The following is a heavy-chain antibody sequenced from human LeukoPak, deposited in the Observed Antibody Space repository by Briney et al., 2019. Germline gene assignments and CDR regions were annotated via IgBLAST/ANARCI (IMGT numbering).Heavy chain of an antibody. V-gene: IGHV3-72*01. D-gene: IGHD1-26*01. CDR3: ASIRGTFGY. J-gene: IGHJ4*02. CDR2: TRNKANSYIT. Sequence: GGSLRLSCAASGLTFSDHFLDWVRQAPGKGLEWAGRTRNKANSYITEYAASVKGRFIISRDDSKNSLYLQMSSLKTDDTAMYYCASIRGTFGYWGQGTLVTVSS. CDR1: GLTFSDHF.